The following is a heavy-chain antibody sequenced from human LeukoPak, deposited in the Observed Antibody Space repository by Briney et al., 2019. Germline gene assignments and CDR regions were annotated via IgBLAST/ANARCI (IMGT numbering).Heavy chain of an antibody. J-gene: IGHJ3*02. CDR2: IGTAGDT. V-gene: IGHV3-13*01. D-gene: IGHD6-19*01. Sequence: PGGSLRLSCAASGFTFSSYDMHWVCQATGKGLEWVSAIGTAGDTYYPGSVKGRFTISRENAKNSLYLQMNSLRAGDTAVYYCARGRTRDSSGSGGAFDIWGQGTMVTVSS. CDR3: ARGRTRDSSGSGGAFDI. CDR1: GFTFSSYD.